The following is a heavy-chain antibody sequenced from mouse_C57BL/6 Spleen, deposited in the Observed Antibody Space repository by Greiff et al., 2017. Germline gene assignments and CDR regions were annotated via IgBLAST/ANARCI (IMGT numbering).Heavy chain of an antibody. Sequence: DVKLVESGGGLVKPGGSLKLSCAASGFTFSDYGMHWVRQAPETGLEWVTYLSSGSSTIYYADKVKGRFTISRDNAENTLFLQMTGLRSEDTAMYYCARGYDYDGYYAMDYWGQGTSVTVSS. D-gene: IGHD2-4*01. CDR2: LSSGSSTI. J-gene: IGHJ4*01. CDR3: ARGYDYDGYYAMDY. V-gene: IGHV5-17*01. CDR1: GFTFSDYG.